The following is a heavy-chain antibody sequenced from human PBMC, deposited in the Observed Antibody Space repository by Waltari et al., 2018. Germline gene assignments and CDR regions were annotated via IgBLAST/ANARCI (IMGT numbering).Heavy chain of an antibody. D-gene: IGHD5-18*01. CDR1: GGSISSYY. Sequence: QVQLQESGPGLVKPSETLSLTCTVPGGSISSYYWSWIRQPPGKGLECIGYIYYSGSTNYNPSLKSRVTISVDTSKNQFSLKLSSVTAADTAVYYCARAAGDTAIFDYWGQGTLVTVSS. V-gene: IGHV4-59*01. CDR2: IYYSGST. J-gene: IGHJ4*02. CDR3: ARAAGDTAIFDY.